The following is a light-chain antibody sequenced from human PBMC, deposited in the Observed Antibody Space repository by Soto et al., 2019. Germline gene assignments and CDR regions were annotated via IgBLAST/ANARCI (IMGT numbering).Light chain of an antibody. Sequence: QSVLTKPPSVSGAPGQKVIISCTGSSSNIGAGYDVHWYQQLPGTAPKLLIYGNSNRPSGVPDRLSGSKSGTSASLAITGLQVEDEDDYYCQSYDSSRSAAVFGGGTKLTVL. CDR2: GNS. CDR3: QSYDSSRSAAV. J-gene: IGLJ2*01. CDR1: SSNIGAGYD. V-gene: IGLV1-40*01.